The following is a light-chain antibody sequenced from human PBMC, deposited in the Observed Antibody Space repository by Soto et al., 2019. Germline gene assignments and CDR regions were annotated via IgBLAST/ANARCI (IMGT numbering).Light chain of an antibody. CDR3: QQYKKWPPT. J-gene: IGKJ1*01. V-gene: IGKV3D-15*01. CDR1: ESLESD. Sequence: EITMTQSPATLPVSPGESATLSCRASESLESDLAWYQQKSGQAPRLLIYLASTRPTGIPARFSGSGSGTDFTLTISSLQAEDFAVYYCQQYKKWPPTFGQGTKVEIK. CDR2: LAS.